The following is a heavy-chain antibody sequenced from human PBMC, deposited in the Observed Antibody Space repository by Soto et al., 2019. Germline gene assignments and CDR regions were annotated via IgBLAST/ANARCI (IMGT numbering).Heavy chain of an antibody. CDR1: GFTFSSYW. V-gene: IGHV3-74*01. D-gene: IGHD3-10*01. J-gene: IGHJ4*02. CDR2: INSDGSSI. CDR3: SRRRGHYYFDY. Sequence: GGSLRLSCAASGFTFSSYWMHWVRQAPGKGLVWVSRINSDGSSISYAASVKGRFTISRDNAKNTLYVQMNSLRAEDTAVYYCSRRRGHYYFDYWAQGILVTVSS.